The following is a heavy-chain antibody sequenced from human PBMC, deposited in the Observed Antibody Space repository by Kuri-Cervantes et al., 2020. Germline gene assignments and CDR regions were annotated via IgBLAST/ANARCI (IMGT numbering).Heavy chain of an antibody. V-gene: IGHV1-69*05. J-gene: IGHJ6*03. D-gene: IGHD6-6*01. CDR2: IIPIFGTA. CDR3: ARALEYSSSSLYGSTSVWYYYYMDV. CDR1: GGTFSSYA. Sequence: SVKVSCKASGGTFSSYAISWVRQAPGQGLEWMGGIIPIFGTANYAQKFQGRVTITTDESTSTAYMELSSLRSEDTAVYYCARALEYSSSSLYGSTSVWYYYYMDVWGKGTTVTVSS.